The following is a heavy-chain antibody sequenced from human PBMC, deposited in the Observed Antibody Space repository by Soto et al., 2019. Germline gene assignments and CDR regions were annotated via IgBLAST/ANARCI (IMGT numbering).Heavy chain of an antibody. CDR2: ISAYNGDT. Sequence: QVQLLQSGAEVKKPGASVKVSCKASGYTFTNYGITWVRQAPGQGLEWMGWISAYNGDTHYTQRLQGRVTMTTDTSTNTAYMELRGLRSDDTAVYYCARVRRLVGYFYYYMDVWGKGTTVTVSS. V-gene: IGHV1-18*01. J-gene: IGHJ6*03. D-gene: IGHD6-6*01. CDR1: GYTFTNYG. CDR3: ARVRRLVGYFYYYMDV.